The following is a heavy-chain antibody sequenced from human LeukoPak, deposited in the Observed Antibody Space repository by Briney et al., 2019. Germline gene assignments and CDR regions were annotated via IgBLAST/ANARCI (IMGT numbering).Heavy chain of an antibody. V-gene: IGHV1-69*05. CDR2: IIPIFGTA. CDR1: GGTFSSYA. Sequence: SVEVSCKASGGTFSSYAISWVRQAPGQGLEWMGRIIPIFGTANYAQKFQGRVTITTDESTSTAYMELSSLRSEDTAVYYCAREIVATMGGNWFDPWGQGTLVTVSS. D-gene: IGHD5-12*01. CDR3: AREIVATMGGNWFDP. J-gene: IGHJ5*02.